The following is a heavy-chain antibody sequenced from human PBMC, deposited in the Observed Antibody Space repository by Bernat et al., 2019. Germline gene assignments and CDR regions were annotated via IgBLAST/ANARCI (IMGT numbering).Heavy chain of an antibody. CDR3: ARDGNEVLVIMYYFDY. J-gene: IGHJ4*02. Sequence: QVQLVESGGGVVQPGRSLRLSCAASGFTFSSYGMHWVRQAPGKGLEWVAVIWYDGSNKYYADSVKGRFTISRDNSKNTLYLQMNSLRAEDTAVYYFARDGNEVLVIMYYFDYWSQGTLSPSPQ. V-gene: IGHV3-33*01. CDR1: GFTFSSYG. CDR2: IWYDGSNK. D-gene: IGHD3-9*01.